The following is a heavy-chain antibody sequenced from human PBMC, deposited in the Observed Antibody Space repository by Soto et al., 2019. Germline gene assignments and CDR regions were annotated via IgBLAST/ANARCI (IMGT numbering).Heavy chain of an antibody. CDR3: ARVKGGTTRRAFDS. CDR2: IYDNGGA. V-gene: IGHV4-31*03. D-gene: IGHD1-7*01. J-gene: IGHJ4*02. Sequence: QVQLQESGPGLVKPSQTLSLTCTVSGDSISSGGYYWSWIRQHPGKGPEGMGYIYDNGGAYYSPSLKGRVVISVDRSENQFSLRLSSVTAADTAVYYCARVKGGTTRRAFDSWGQGTLVTVSS. CDR1: GDSISSGGYY.